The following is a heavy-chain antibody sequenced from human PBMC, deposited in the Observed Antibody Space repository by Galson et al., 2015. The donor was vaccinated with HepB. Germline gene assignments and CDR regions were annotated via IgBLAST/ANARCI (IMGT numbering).Heavy chain of an antibody. Sequence: SVRLSCAASGFTFSSYGMHWVRQAPGKGLEWVALIWYDGSNKYHADSVKGRFTISRDNSKNTLYLQMNSLRAEDTAVYYCAREYNNGWYVDYWGQGIQVTVSS. CDR1: GFTFSSYG. V-gene: IGHV3-33*01. D-gene: IGHD6-19*01. CDR2: IWYDGSNK. CDR3: AREYNNGWYVDY. J-gene: IGHJ4*02.